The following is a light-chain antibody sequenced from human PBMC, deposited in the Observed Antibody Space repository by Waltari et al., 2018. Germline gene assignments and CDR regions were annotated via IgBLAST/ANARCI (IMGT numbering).Light chain of an antibody. CDR2: LGS. J-gene: IGKJ1*01. Sequence: DIVITQSPLSLPVSPGEPASLSSRSSQSLMHSDGYKYLDWYLQKAGQSPQLLIYLGSNRASGVPDRFSGSGSGTDFTLKISRVEAEDVGVYYCMQALQTPWTFGQGTKVEIK. CDR1: QSLMHSDGYKY. V-gene: IGKV2-28*01. CDR3: MQALQTPWT.